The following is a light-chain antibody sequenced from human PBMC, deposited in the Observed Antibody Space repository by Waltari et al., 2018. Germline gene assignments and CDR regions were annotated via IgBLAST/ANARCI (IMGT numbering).Light chain of an antibody. J-gene: IGLJ2*01. V-gene: IGLV2-23*03. CDR3: CSNVGSSVF. Sequence: QSALTQPASVSGSPGQSITISCTGFNSNVGSYNLVSWYQKHPGKAPKFLLYECNRRPFVVSNRCSGSKSDNTASLTLSGLQAEDEADYYCCSNVGSSVFFGGGTKLTVL. CDR2: ECN. CDR1: NSNVGSYNL.